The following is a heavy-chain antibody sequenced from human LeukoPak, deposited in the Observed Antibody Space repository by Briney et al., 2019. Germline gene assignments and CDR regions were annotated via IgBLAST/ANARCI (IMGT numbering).Heavy chain of an antibody. CDR1: GLTFSDYS. V-gene: IGHV3-23*01. CDR3: AKDAAGPEY. D-gene: IGHD6-13*01. Sequence: PGGSLRLSCAASGLTFSDYSMTWGRQAPGKGLFWVSGISAGGGSTYYADSVKGRFTISRDNSRNTLYLQMNSLRAEDTAVYYCAKDAAGPEYWGQGTLVTVSS. CDR2: ISAGGGST. J-gene: IGHJ4*02.